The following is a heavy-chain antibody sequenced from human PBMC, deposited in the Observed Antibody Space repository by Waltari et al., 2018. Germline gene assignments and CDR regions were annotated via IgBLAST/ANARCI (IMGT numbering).Heavy chain of an antibody. CDR2: ISYGGRP. CDR3: ARQMRGFGDLLGYFDD. Sequence: QLQLQESGPGLVKPSETLSLRCTVSGDSITSDLYYWAWIRQSPGKGLEWIGTISYGGRPYYHPSLKSRVTIDADESKNQFSLQMSSVTAADTAVYFCARQMRGFGDLLGYFDDWGQGTLVTVSS. CDR1: GDSITSDLYY. D-gene: IGHD3-10*01. J-gene: IGHJ4*02. V-gene: IGHV4-39*01.